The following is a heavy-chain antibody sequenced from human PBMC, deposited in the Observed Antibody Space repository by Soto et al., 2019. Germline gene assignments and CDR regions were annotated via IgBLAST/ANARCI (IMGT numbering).Heavy chain of an antibody. Sequence: EVQLLESGGGLVQPGGSLRLSCAASGFTFSSYAMSWVRQAPGKGLEWVSAISGSGGSTYYTDSVKGRFTISRDNSKNTLYLQMNSLRAEDTAVYYCAKGSRGVIIRPLDYWGQGTLVTVSS. CDR2: ISGSGGST. CDR3: AKGSRGVIIRPLDY. J-gene: IGHJ4*02. V-gene: IGHV3-23*01. CDR1: GFTFSSYA. D-gene: IGHD3-10*01.